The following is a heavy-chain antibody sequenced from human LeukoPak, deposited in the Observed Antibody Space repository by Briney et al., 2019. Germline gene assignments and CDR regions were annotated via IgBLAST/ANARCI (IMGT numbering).Heavy chain of an antibody. CDR2: IRYDGSNK. CDR3: AKVPSYSSSWCDY. J-gene: IGHJ4*02. D-gene: IGHD6-13*01. V-gene: IGHV3-30*02. CDR1: GFTFSSYG. Sequence: GGSLRLSCAASGFTFSSYGMHWVRQAAGKGLEWEAFIRYDGSNKYYADSVKGRFTISRDNSKNTLYLQMNSLRAEDTAVYYCAKVPSYSSSWCDYWGQGTLVTVSS.